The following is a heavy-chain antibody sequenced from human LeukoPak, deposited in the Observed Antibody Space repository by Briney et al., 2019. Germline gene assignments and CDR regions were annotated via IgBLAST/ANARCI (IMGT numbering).Heavy chain of an antibody. V-gene: IGHV3-30*04. Sequence: GGSLRLSCAASGFTFSTYAMHWVRQAPGKGLEWVAVISYDGSNKSYADSVKGRFTISRDNSKNTLYLQMNSLRAEDTAVYYCARDTTGELLAEYLQDWGQGTLVTVSS. CDR2: ISYDGSNK. D-gene: IGHD1-7*01. CDR3: ARDTTGELLAEYLQD. J-gene: IGHJ1*01. CDR1: GFTFSTYA.